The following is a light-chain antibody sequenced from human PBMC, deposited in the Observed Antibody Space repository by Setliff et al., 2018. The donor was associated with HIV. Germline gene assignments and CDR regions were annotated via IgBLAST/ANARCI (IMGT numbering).Light chain of an antibody. Sequence: QSVLTQPPSASGTPGQRVTISCSGSHSNIGTNTVTWYQQLPGTAPKLLIYSDHQRPSGVPDRFSASKSGTSASLAISGLQSEDEADSYCVSWDDSPVFGGGTKVTVL. V-gene: IGLV1-44*01. CDR3: VSWDDSPV. J-gene: IGLJ3*02. CDR2: SDH. CDR1: HSNIGTNT.